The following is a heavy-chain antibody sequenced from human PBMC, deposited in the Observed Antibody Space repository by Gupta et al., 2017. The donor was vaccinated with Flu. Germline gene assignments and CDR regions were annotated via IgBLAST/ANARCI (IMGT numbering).Heavy chain of an antibody. V-gene: IGHV3-9*01. D-gene: IGHD5-12*01. CDR3: ARGDIGGGALDI. CDR2: ISWSSDRI. J-gene: IGHJ3*02. CDR1: GFTFDDYA. Sequence: EAQLVESGGGLVQPGRSLRLSCAAAGFTFDDYAMHWVRQAPGKGLEWVSGISWSSDRIGYADSVNGRFTISRDNAKNSLNLQMNSLRADDTAFYYCARGDIGGGALDIWGQGTMVTVSS.